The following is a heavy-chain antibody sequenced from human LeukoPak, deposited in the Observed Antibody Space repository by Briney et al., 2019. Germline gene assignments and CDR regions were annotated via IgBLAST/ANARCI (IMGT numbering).Heavy chain of an antibody. CDR1: GGTFSSYA. CDR2: IIPIFGTA. CDR3: TTDLGGGGIVTLDY. V-gene: IGHV1-69*06. D-gene: IGHD3-16*01. Sequence: SVKVSCKASGGTFSSYAISWVRQAPGQGLEWMGGIIPIFGTANYAQKFQGRVTITADKSTSTLYMELNSLRSEDTAVYYCTTDLGGGGIVTLDYWGQGTLVTVSS. J-gene: IGHJ4*02.